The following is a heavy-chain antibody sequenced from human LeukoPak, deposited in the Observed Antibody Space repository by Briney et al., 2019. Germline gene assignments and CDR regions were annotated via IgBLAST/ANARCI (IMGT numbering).Heavy chain of an antibody. D-gene: IGHD3-22*01. J-gene: IGHJ4*02. V-gene: IGHV4-59*01. CDR2: IYYSGST. Sequence: SETLSLTCTVSGGSISSYYWSWIRQPPGKGLEWIGYIYYSGSTNYNPSLKSRVTISVDTSKNQFSLKLSSVTAADTAVYYCARGGGFGSGYLLCGQGTLVTVSS. CDR3: ARGGGFGSGYLL. CDR1: GGSISSYY.